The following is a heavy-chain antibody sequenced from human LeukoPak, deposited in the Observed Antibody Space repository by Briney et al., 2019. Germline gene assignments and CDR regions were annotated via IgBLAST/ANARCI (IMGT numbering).Heavy chain of an antibody. CDR1: GGSISSSNW. CDR2: IYHSGST. J-gene: IGHJ4*02. V-gene: IGHV4-4*02. Sequence: SETLSLTCAVSGGSISSSNWWSWVRQPPGKGLEWIGEIYHSGSTNYNPSLKSRVTISVDKSKNQFSLKLSSVTAADTAVYYCARAISGGILHFDYWGRGTLVTVSS. D-gene: IGHD1-26*01. CDR3: ARAISGGILHFDY.